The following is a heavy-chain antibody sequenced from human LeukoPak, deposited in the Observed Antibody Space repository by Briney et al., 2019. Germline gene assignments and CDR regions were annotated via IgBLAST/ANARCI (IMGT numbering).Heavy chain of an antibody. Sequence: PGGSLRLSCAASGFTFSSYAMSWARQAPGKGLEWVSAISGSGGSTYYADSVKGRFTISGDNAKNTLYLQMNSLRAEDTAVYYCAKRRGLELLYYYYMDVWGKGTTVTVSS. CDR2: ISGSGGST. J-gene: IGHJ6*03. V-gene: IGHV3-23*01. CDR1: GFTFSSYA. CDR3: AKRRGLELLYYYYMDV. D-gene: IGHD1-7*01.